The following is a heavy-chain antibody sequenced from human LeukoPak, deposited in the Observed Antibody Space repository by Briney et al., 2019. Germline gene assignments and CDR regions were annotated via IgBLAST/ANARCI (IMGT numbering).Heavy chain of an antibody. D-gene: IGHD3-3*01. V-gene: IGHV3-53*01. CDR3: ARVLEVFSDAFDI. J-gene: IGHJ3*02. Sequence: GGSLRLSCAASGFTVSNIYISWVRQAPGQGLEWVSVTYRGDATNYAESVRGRFSISRDNSKNTLYLQMNSLRAEDTAVYYCARVLEVFSDAFDIWGQGTMVTVSS. CDR2: TYRGDAT. CDR1: GFTVSNIY.